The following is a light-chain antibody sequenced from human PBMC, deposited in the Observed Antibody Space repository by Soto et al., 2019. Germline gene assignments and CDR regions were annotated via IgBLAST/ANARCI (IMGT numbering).Light chain of an antibody. J-gene: IGKJ1*01. V-gene: IGKV3-20*01. CDR2: SAF. CDR3: QYYGSSPWT. Sequence: ELGLTQSPGTLSLSPGERGTLSCRASQSVSSNYLAWYQQTPGQAPSLLIYSAFSMATGIPDRFRGSGSGTDFTLTISRLEPEDFVVYYGQYYGSSPWTVGQGTKVEIK. CDR1: QSVSSNY.